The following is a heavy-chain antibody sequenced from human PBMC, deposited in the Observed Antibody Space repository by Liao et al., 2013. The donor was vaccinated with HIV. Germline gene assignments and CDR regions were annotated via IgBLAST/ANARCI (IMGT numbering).Heavy chain of an antibody. CDR2: IYYSGST. V-gene: IGHV4-59*01. CDR1: GGSFSGYY. Sequence: QLQLQASGPGLVKPSETLSLTCTVYGGSFSGYYWSWIRQPPGKGLEWIGYIYYSGSTNYNPSLKSRVTISVDTSKNQFSLKLSSVTAADTAVYYCARPHRDYDSSGYYVHYYYYMDVWAKGPRSPSP. CDR3: ARPHRDYDSSGYYVHYYYYMDV. J-gene: IGHJ6*03. D-gene: IGHD3-22*01.